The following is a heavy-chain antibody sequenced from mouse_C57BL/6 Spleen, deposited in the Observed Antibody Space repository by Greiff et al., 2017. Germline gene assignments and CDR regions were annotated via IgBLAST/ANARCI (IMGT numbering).Heavy chain of an antibody. CDR3: ARSTAQAPSFDC. V-gene: IGHV1-80*01. CDR1: GYAFSSYW. CDR2: IYPGDGDT. D-gene: IGHD3-2*02. Sequence: QVQLQQSGAELVKPGASVKISCKASGYAFSSYWMNWVKQRPGKGLEWIGQIYPGDGDTNYNGKFKGKATLTADKSSSTAYMQLSSLTSEDSAVYFCARSTAQAPSFDCWGQGTTLTVSS. J-gene: IGHJ2*01.